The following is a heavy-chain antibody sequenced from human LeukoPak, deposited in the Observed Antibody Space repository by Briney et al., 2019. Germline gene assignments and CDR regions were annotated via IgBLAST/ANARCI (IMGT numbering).Heavy chain of an antibody. CDR2: LYYSGST. J-gene: IGHJ4*01. Sequence: PSETLSLTCTVSGGSVSSGSYYWSWIRQPPGKGLEWIGYLYYSGSTNYNPSLKSRVTISLDTSKNQFSLKLRSVTAADTAVHYCARGGGAPTFDYWGQGTLVTVSS. V-gene: IGHV4-61*01. D-gene: IGHD1-26*01. CDR1: GGSVSSGSYY. CDR3: ARGGGAPTFDY.